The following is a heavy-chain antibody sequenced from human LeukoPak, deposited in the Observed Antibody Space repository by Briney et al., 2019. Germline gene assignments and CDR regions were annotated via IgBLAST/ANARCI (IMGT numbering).Heavy chain of an antibody. D-gene: IGHD6-13*01. CDR2: VFDTGST. CDR1: GGSISSDH. J-gene: IGHJ4*02. CDR3: ARGFGAAAGDY. Sequence: SETLSLTCTVSGGSISSDHWSWIRQSPGKGLEWIGYVFDTGSTNYNPSLKSRITISLDTSKNQFSLKLTSVAAADTAVYYCARGFGAAAGDYWGQGTLVTVSS. V-gene: IGHV4-59*01.